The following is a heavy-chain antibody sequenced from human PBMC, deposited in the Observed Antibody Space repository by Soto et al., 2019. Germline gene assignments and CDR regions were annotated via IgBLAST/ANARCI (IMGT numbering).Heavy chain of an antibody. CDR1: GGSFSGYY. CDR2: INHSGST. J-gene: IGHJ5*02. Sequence: PSETLSLTCAVYGGSFSGYYWSWIREPPGKGLEWIGEINHSGSTNYNPSLKSRVTISVDTSKNQFSLKLSSVTAADTAVYYCARGYCSGGSCLRPGNWFDPWGQGTLVTVSS. CDR3: ARGYCSGGSCLRPGNWFDP. V-gene: IGHV4-34*01. D-gene: IGHD2-15*01.